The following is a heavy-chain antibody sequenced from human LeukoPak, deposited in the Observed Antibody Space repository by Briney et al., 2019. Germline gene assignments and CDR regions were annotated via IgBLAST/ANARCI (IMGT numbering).Heavy chain of an antibody. J-gene: IGHJ4*02. V-gene: IGHV3-48*04. CDR1: GFTFSSYS. CDR2: ISVSTTMI. Sequence: GGSLRLSCAASGFTFSSYSMNWVRQAPGKGLEWVSYISVSTTMIYYADSVKGRFTISRDNAKNSLYLQMNSLRAEDTAVYYCARDDGDYAHPVDYWGQGTLVTVSS. CDR3: ARDDGDYAHPVDY. D-gene: IGHD4-17*01.